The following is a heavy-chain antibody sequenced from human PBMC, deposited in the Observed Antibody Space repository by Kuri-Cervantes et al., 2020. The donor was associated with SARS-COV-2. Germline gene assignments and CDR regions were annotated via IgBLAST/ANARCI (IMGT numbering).Heavy chain of an antibody. Sequence: GGSLRLSCKASGYTFTSYGISWVRQAPGQGLEWMGWISAYNGNTNYAQKLQGRVTMTTDTSTSTAYMELRSLRSDDTAVYYCARGGVGYCSSTSCYSFWAFDIWGQGTMVTVSS. D-gene: IGHD2-2*02. J-gene: IGHJ3*02. CDR2: ISAYNGNT. V-gene: IGHV1-18*01. CDR1: GYTFTSYG. CDR3: ARGGVGYCSSTSCYSFWAFDI.